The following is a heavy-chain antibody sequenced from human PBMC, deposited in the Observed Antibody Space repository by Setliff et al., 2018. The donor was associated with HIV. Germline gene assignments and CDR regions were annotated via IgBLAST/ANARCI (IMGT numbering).Heavy chain of an antibody. J-gene: IGHJ4*02. CDR1: GGSITRTPYY. Sequence: PSETLSLTCTVSGGSITRTPYYWGWIRQPPGKGLEWIGSIHHSGTAYDNPSLKSRVTLSVDTSRNHFSLKLSSVTAADTAVYYCARHGLAGATVDYWGQGTLVTVSS. CDR2: IHHSGTA. CDR3: ARHGLAGATVDY. D-gene: IGHD1-26*01. V-gene: IGHV4-39*01.